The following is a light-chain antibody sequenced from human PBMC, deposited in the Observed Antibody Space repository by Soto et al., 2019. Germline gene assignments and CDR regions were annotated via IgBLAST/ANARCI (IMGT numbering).Light chain of an antibody. Sequence: AIRMTQSPSSFSASTGDRVTITCRASQGISSYLAWYQQKPGKAPKLLIYAASTLQSGVPSRFSGSGSGTDFTLTISCLQSEDVATYYWQQYYSYPLTFGQGTKVEIK. CDR3: QQYYSYPLT. CDR2: AAS. V-gene: IGKV1-8*01. J-gene: IGKJ1*01. CDR1: QGISSY.